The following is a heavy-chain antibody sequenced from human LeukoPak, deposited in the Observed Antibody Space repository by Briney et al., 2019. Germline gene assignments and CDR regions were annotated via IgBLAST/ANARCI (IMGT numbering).Heavy chain of an antibody. J-gene: IGHJ6*03. D-gene: IGHD3-3*01. CDR3: TRDLLTTIWPLNYYYYMDV. CDR2: IRSKAYGGTT. CDR1: GFTFGDYA. V-gene: IGHV3-49*04. Sequence: PGGSLRLSCTASGFTFGDYAMSWVRQAAGKGLEWVGFIRSKAYGGTTEYAASVKGRFTISRDDSKSIAYLQMNSLKTEDTAVYYCTRDLLTTIWPLNYYYYMDVWGKGTTVTISS.